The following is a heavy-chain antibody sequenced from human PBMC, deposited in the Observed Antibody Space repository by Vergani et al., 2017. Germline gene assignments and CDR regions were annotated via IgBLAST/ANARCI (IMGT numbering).Heavy chain of an antibody. Sequence: EVQQLESGGGLVQPGGSLRLSCAAAGFTFSSYAMSWVRQAPGKGLEWVSAISGSGGSTYYADSVKGRFTISRDNSKNTLYLQMNSLRAEDTAVYYCARKDTAMVYFDYWGQGTLVTVSS. V-gene: IGHV3-23*01. J-gene: IGHJ4*02. CDR3: ARKDTAMVYFDY. CDR1: GFTFSSYA. CDR2: ISGSGGST. D-gene: IGHD5-18*01.